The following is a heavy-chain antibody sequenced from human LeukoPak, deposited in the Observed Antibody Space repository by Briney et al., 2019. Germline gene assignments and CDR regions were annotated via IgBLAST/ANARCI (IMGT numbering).Heavy chain of an antibody. V-gene: IGHV3-21*01. CDR3: ARDFNY. Sequence: GGSLRLSCAASGFTFSSYSMSWVRQAPGKGLEWVSSISSSSSYIYYGASVKGRFTISRDNAKNSLYLQMNSLRAEDTAVYYCARDFNYWGQGTLVTVSS. CDR1: GFTFSSYS. J-gene: IGHJ4*02. CDR2: ISSSSSYI.